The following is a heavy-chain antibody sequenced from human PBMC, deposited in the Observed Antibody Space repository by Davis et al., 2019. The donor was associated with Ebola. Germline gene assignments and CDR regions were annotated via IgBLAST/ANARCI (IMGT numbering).Heavy chain of an antibody. D-gene: IGHD1-26*01. J-gene: IGHJ6*02. V-gene: IGHV4-39*07. CDR1: GGSISSSSYY. CDR3: ARDSGSYFYYYYGMDV. Sequence: MPSETLSLTCTVSGGSISSSSYYWGWIRQPPGKGLEWIGSIYYSGSTYYNPSLKSRVTISVDTSKNQFSLKLSSVTAADTAVYYCARDSGSYFYYYYGMDVWGQGTTVTVSS. CDR2: IYYSGST.